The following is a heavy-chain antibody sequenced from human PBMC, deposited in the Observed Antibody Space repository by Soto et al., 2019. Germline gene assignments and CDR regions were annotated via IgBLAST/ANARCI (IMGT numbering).Heavy chain of an antibody. CDR1: VNSLTSNM. J-gene: IGHJ6*02. Sequence: WGALKLPCKGSVNSLTSNMTNWVRHIPGKCPVLMGKIGPSDSNNNYSPSFQGHVTISAVKSISTAYLQWSSLKASDTAMYYCASTESPKSYYYGSGSYYTHHYYYGMDVWGQGTTVTVSS. CDR2: IGPSDSNN. V-gene: IGHV5-10-1*01. D-gene: IGHD3-10*01. CDR3: ASTESPKSYYYGSGSYYTHHYYYGMDV.